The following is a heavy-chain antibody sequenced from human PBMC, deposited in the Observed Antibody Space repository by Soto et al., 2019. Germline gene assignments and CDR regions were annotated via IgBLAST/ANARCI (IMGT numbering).Heavy chain of an antibody. CDR1: GYTFTSYA. V-gene: IGHV1-3*01. D-gene: IGHD6-13*01. CDR3: AADGGSIAAAGTFDY. CDR2: INAGNGNT. Sequence: ASVKVSCKASGYTFTSYAMHWVRQAPGQRLEWMGWINAGNGNTKYSQKFQGRVTITRDMSTSTAYMELSSLRSEDTAVYYCAADGGSIAAAGTFDYWGQGTRVTVSS. J-gene: IGHJ4*02.